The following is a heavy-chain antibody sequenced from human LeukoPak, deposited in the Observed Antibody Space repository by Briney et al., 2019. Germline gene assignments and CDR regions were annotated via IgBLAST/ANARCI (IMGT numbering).Heavy chain of an antibody. D-gene: IGHD6-19*01. Sequence: GGSLRLSCAASGFTFSSYSMNWVRQAPGKGLEWVSSISSSSSYIYYADSVKGRFTISRDNAKNSLYLQMNSLRAEDTAVYYCVRAESSGWYHEFDYWGQGTLVTVSS. J-gene: IGHJ4*02. CDR2: ISSSSSYI. CDR3: VRAESSGWYHEFDY. CDR1: GFTFSSYS. V-gene: IGHV3-21*01.